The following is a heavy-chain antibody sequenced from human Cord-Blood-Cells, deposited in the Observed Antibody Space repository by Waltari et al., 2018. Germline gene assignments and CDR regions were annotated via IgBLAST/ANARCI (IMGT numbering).Heavy chain of an antibody. D-gene: IGHD2-21*02. CDR3: ARAYCGGDCYSYYYYYMDV. CDR1: GGSISSYY. CDR2: IYFRVST. V-gene: IGHV4-59*01. Sequence: QVQLQESGPGLVKPSETLSLTCTVSGGSISSYYWSWIRQPPGKGLEWIGYIYFRVSTNYNPSLNSRVTISVDTSKNQFSLKLSSVTAADTAVYYCARAYCGGDCYSYYYYYMDVWGKGTTVTVSS. J-gene: IGHJ6*03.